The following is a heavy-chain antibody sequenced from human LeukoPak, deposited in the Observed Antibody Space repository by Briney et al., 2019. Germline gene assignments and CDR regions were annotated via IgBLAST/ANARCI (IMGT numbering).Heavy chain of an antibody. J-gene: IGHJ4*02. V-gene: IGHV6-1*01. CDR2: TYYRSYWYN. CDR3: ARENSSGWYYY. D-gene: IGHD6-13*01. Sequence: SQTLSLTCALSGDNLYSNSAAWNWIRPSPSRGLEWLGRTYYRSYWYNDYPVSVKNRITINPDTSKNQFSLQLSSVTPEDTAVYCCARENSSGWYYYWGQGTLVTVSS. CDR1: GDNLYSNSAA.